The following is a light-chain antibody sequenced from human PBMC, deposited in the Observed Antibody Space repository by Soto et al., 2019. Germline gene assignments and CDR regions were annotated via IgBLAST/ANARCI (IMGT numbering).Light chain of an antibody. J-gene: IGKJ4*02. V-gene: IGKV1-39*01. CDR3: QQSYNIPAT. CDR1: QRIGSY. Sequence: DIQMTQSPSSPYASVGDRDTITCRVSQRIGSYLNLYQQKIGKAPKLLIYAASRLQSGLPSRFSGSGSGTDFTLTICSLQPDDFATYDCQQSYNIPATFGLGTKVEIK. CDR2: AAS.